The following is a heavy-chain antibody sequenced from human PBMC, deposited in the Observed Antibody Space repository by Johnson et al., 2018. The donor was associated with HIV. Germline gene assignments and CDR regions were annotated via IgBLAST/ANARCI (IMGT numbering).Heavy chain of an antibody. CDR1: GFTFDDYD. V-gene: IGHV3-20*04. Sequence: VQLVESGGGVVRPGGSLRLSCAASGFTFDDYDMSWVRQAPGKGLEWVSGINWSGDSTGFADSVKGRFTISRDNAKNSLYLQMNSLRAEDTALYYCARDLIGWELRGAFDIWCQGTMVTVSS. CDR3: ARDLIGWELRGAFDI. D-gene: IGHD1-26*01. J-gene: IGHJ3*02. CDR2: INWSGDST.